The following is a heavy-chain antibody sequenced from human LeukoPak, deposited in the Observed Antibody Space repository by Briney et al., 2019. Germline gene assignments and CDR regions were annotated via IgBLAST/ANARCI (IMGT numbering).Heavy chain of an antibody. J-gene: IGHJ4*02. Sequence: GGSLRLSCAASGFTFSSYWMSWDREAPGKGLEWVANIKQDGSEKYYVDSVKGRFTISRDNAKNSLYLQMNSLRAEDTAVYYCARGGIAAAGTPVGYWGQGTLVTVSS. CDR1: GFTFSSYW. V-gene: IGHV3-7*01. D-gene: IGHD6-13*01. CDR3: ARGGIAAAGTPVGY. CDR2: IKQDGSEK.